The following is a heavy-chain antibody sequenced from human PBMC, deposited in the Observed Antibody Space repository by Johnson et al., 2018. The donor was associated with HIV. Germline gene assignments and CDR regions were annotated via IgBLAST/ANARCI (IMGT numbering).Heavy chain of an antibody. CDR1: GFTVSSNY. CDR3: ARGKYGSGSYSLRAFDI. V-gene: IGHV3-66*02. Sequence: VQLVESGGGLVQPGGSLRLSCAASGFTVSSNYMSWVRQAPGKGLEWVSVIYSGGSPYYADSVKGRFTISRDNSKNTLYLQMNSLRVEDTAVYYCARGKYGSGSYSLRAFDIWGQGTMVTVSS. CDR2: IYSGGSP. J-gene: IGHJ3*02. D-gene: IGHD1-26*01.